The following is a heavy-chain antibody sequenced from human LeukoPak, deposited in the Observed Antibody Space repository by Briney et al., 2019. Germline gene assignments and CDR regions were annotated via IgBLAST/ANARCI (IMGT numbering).Heavy chain of an antibody. CDR1: GFTFSSYG. D-gene: IGHD3-10*01. V-gene: IGHV3-30*02. CDR2: IRYDGSNK. Sequence: GGSLRLSCAASGFTFSSYGMHWVRQAPGKGLEWVAFIRYDGSNKYYADSVKGRFTISRDNSNHTLYLQMNSLRAEDTAVYYCAKDPGLLWFGEYYFDYWGQGTLVTVSS. J-gene: IGHJ4*02. CDR3: AKDPGLLWFGEYYFDY.